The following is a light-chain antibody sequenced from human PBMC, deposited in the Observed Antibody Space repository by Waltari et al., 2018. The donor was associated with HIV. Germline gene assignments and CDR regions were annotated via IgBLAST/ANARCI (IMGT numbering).Light chain of an antibody. V-gene: IGKV3-15*01. Sequence: MTQSPATLAVSPGESATPSCRASQSVATNLAWYQQKPGQAPRLLIYAASTRATGVPARFSGSGSGTEFTLTITSLQSEDVAVYYCQQYNNSPPWSFGQGTKVEI. CDR2: AAS. CDR1: QSVATN. J-gene: IGKJ1*01. CDR3: QQYNNSPPWS.